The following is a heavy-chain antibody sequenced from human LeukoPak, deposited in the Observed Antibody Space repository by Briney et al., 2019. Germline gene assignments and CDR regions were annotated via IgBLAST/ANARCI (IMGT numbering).Heavy chain of an antibody. J-gene: IGHJ4*02. V-gene: IGHV3-7*01. CDR3: ARDDTAMVRYFDY. Sequence: GGSLRLSCAASGFTFSDYYMSWIRQAPGKGLEWVANIKQDGSEKYYVDSVKGRFTISRDNAKNSLYLQMNSLRAEDTAVYYCARDDTAMVRYFDYWGQGTLVTVSS. CDR1: GFTFSDYY. CDR2: IKQDGSEK. D-gene: IGHD5-18*01.